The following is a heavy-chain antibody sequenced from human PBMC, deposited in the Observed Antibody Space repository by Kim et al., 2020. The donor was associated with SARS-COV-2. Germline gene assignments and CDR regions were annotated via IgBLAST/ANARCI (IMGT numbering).Heavy chain of an antibody. V-gene: IGHV4-34*01. J-gene: IGHJ6*01. CDR2: INHSGST. CDR3: ARGKVGRAKQQLVTYYYYG. D-gene: IGHD6-13*01. CDR1: GGSFSGYY. Sequence: SETLSLTCAVYGGSFSGYYWSWIRQPPGKGLEWIGEINHSGSTNYNPSLKSRVTISVDTSKNQFSLKLSSVTAADTAVYYCARGKVGRAKQQLVTYYYYG.